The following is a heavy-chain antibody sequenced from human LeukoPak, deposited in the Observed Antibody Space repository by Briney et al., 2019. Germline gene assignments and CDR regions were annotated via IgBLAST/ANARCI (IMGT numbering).Heavy chain of an antibody. Sequence: GGSLRLSCAASGFTFSSYAMTWVRQAPGKGLEWVSVIGGSGGTTYYGDSVRGRFTISRDNAKNSMYLQMNRLRVEDTAVYYCARWEIRGTAHQLDYWGQGTLVTVSS. CDR1: GFTFSSYA. J-gene: IGHJ4*02. V-gene: IGHV3-23*01. D-gene: IGHD1-7*01. CDR2: IGGSGGTT. CDR3: ARWEIRGTAHQLDY.